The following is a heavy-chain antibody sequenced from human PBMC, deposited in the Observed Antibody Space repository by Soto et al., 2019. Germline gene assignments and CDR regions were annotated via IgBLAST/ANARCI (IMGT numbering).Heavy chain of an antibody. CDR2: ILPSGFST. CDR1: GFTFNTYV. V-gene: IGHV3-23*01. D-gene: IGHD1-26*01. Sequence: EVQLLESGGDLVQPGGSLRLSCAASGFTFNTYVMRWVRQAPGKGLEWVSSILPSGFSTYYADSVKGRFTISRDNSKSTLYLQMNNLRVEDTAIYYCTKGYHMGDTPNLDYWGQGTLVTVSS. J-gene: IGHJ4*02. CDR3: TKGYHMGDTPNLDY.